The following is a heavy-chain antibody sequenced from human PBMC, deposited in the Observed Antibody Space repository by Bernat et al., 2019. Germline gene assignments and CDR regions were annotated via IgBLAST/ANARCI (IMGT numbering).Heavy chain of an antibody. D-gene: IGHD1-26*01. V-gene: IGHV1-69*02. CDR2: IIPILGIA. CDR3: ARAKWELLADAFDI. Sequence: QVQLVQSGAEVKKPGSSVKVSCKASGGTFSSYTISWVRQAPGQGLEWMGRIIPILGIANYAQKFQGRVTITADKSTSTAYMELSSLRSEDTAVYYCARAKWELLADAFDIRGQGTMVTVSS. J-gene: IGHJ3*02. CDR1: GGTFSSYT.